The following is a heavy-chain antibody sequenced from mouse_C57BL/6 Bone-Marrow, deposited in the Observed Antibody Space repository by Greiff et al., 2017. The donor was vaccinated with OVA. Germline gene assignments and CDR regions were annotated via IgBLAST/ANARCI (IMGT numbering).Heavy chain of an antibody. Sequence: QVQLKQSGPELVKPGASVKISCKASGYAFSSSWMNWVKQRPGKGLEWIGRIYPGDGDTNYNGKFKGKATLTADKSSSTAYMQLSSLTSEDSAVYFCARGGSSYRFAYWGQGTLVTVS. CDR3: ARGGSSYRFAY. J-gene: IGHJ3*01. D-gene: IGHD1-1*01. V-gene: IGHV1-82*01. CDR2: IYPGDGDT. CDR1: GYAFSSSW.